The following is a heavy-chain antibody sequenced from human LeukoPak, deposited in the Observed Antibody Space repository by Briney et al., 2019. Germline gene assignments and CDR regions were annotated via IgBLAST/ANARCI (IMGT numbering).Heavy chain of an antibody. CDR2: TNHSGST. J-gene: IGHJ5*02. Sequence: PSETLSLTCAVYGGSFSGYYWSWIRQPPGKGLEWIGGTNHSGSTNYNPSLKSRVTISVDTSKNQFSLKLSSVTAADTAVYYCARGTPRRKRIAVAGKTNWFDPWGQGTLVTVSS. CDR1: GGSFSGYY. V-gene: IGHV4-34*01. D-gene: IGHD6-19*01. CDR3: ARGTPRRKRIAVAGKTNWFDP.